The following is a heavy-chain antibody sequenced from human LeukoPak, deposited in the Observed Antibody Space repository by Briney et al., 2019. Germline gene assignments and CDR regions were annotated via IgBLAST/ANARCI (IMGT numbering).Heavy chain of an antibody. CDR1: GYTFTGYY. CDR2: INPNSGGT. V-gene: IGHV1-2*02. D-gene: IGHD5-12*01. CDR3: ARAWLQFFRHDY. Sequence: ASVKVSCKASGYTFTGYYMHWVRQAPGQGLEWMGWINPNSGGTNYAQKFQGRVTMTRDTSISTAYMGMSRLRSDDTAVYYCARAWLQFFRHDYWGQGTLVTVSS. J-gene: IGHJ4*02.